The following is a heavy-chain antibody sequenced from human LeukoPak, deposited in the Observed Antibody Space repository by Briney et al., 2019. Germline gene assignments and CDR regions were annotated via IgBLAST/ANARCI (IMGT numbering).Heavy chain of an antibody. D-gene: IGHD3-22*01. Sequence: ASVKVSCKASGYTFTSYGISWVRQAPGQGVEWMGWISAYNGNTNYAQKLQGRVTMTTDTSTSTAYMELRSLRSDDTAVYYCARGYYYDRSGYYTPDYWGQGTLVTVSS. V-gene: IGHV1-18*01. J-gene: IGHJ4*02. CDR2: ISAYNGNT. CDR3: ARGYYYDRSGYYTPDY. CDR1: GYTFTSYG.